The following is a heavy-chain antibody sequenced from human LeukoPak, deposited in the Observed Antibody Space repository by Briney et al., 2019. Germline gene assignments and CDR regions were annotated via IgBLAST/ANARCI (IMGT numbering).Heavy chain of an antibody. D-gene: IGHD3-16*01. CDR1: EFILNNSW. J-gene: IGHJ6*02. Sequence: GGSLRLSCAVSEFILNNSWMNWVRQAPGKGLGWVASINHNGNVNYYVDSVKGRFTISRDNAKNSLYLQMSNLRAEDTAVYFCARGGGLDVWGQGATVTVSS. CDR2: INHNGNVN. V-gene: IGHV3-7*03. CDR3: ARGGGLDV.